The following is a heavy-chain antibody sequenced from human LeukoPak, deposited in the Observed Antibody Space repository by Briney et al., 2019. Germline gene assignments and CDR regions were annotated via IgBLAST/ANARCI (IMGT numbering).Heavy chain of an antibody. CDR2: INPNSGGT. CDR1: GYTSTGYF. CDR3: ARSSRTTPVVAKDY. Sequence: GASVKVSCKASGYTSTGYFMHWVRQAPGQGLEWVGWINPNSGGTNYAQKFQGRVTMTRDTSISTAYMELSRLRSDDTAVYYCARSSRTTPVVAKDYWGQGTLVTVSS. V-gene: IGHV1-2*02. D-gene: IGHD2-21*01. J-gene: IGHJ4*02.